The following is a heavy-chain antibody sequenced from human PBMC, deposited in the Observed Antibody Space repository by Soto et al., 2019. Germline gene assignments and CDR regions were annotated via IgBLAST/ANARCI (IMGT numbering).Heavy chain of an antibody. D-gene: IGHD4-17*01. CDR3: ARTTVTTTIDY. CDR2: IYYSGST. V-gene: IGHV4-30-4*01. Sequence: PSETLSLTCTVSGGSISSGDYYWSWIRQPPGKGLEWIGYIYYSGSTYYNPSLKSRVTISVDTSKNQFSLKLSSVTAADTAVYYCARTTVTTTIDYWGQGTLVTVSS. CDR1: GGSISSGDYY. J-gene: IGHJ4*02.